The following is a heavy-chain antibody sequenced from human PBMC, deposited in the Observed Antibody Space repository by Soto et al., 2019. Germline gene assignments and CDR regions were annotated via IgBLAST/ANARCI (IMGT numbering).Heavy chain of an antibody. Sequence: GESLKISCKGSGYSFTNYWIGWVRQMPWKGLEWIGMIYPDDSDTKYSPSFQGQVTFSADKSINTAYLQWSSLKASDTAIYYCARLEWLSLAAWFDPWGQGTLVTVSS. CDR3: ARLEWLSLAAWFDP. J-gene: IGHJ5*02. CDR2: IYPDDSDT. D-gene: IGHD3-3*01. CDR1: GYSFTNYW. V-gene: IGHV5-51*01.